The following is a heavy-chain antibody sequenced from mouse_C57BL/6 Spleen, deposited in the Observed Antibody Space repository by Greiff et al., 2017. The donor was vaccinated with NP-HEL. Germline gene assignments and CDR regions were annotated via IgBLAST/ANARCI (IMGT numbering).Heavy chain of an antibody. CDR3: ARNYYGSSYDY. D-gene: IGHD1-1*01. Sequence: VQLQQSGAELVRPGSSVKLSCKASGYTFTSYWMDWVKQRPGQGLEWIGNIYPSDSETHYNQKFKDKATLTVDKSSSTAYMQLSSLTSEDSAVDYCARNYYGSSYDYWGQGTTLTVSS. CDR1: GYTFTSYW. CDR2: IYPSDSET. V-gene: IGHV1-61*01. J-gene: IGHJ2*01.